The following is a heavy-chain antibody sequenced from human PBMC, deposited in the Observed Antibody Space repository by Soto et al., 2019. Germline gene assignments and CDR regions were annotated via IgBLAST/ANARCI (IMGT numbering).Heavy chain of an antibody. CDR2: IHSSGST. CDR3: ARDQGVAAAGITWFDP. J-gene: IGHJ5*02. CDR1: GASMNSYH. V-gene: IGHV4-4*07. D-gene: IGHD6-13*01. Sequence: SETLSLTCTVSGASMNSYHWSWIRQPAGKGLEWIGHIHSSGSTNYNPSLKSRVTMSVDTSKNQFSLRLMSLTTADTAVYYCARDQGVAAAGITWFDPWGQGSLVTVSS.